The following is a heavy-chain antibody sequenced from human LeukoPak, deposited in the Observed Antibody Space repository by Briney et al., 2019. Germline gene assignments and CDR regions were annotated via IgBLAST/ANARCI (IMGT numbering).Heavy chain of an antibody. D-gene: IGHD6-19*01. CDR1: GYTFATHG. J-gene: IGHJ4*02. V-gene: IGHV1-18*01. CDR3: ARDVMRSGWYVDDF. CDR2: ISGYNGKT. Sequence: SVKVSCKASGYTFATHGITWVRQAPGQGLEWMGWISGYNGKTKYAQKLQGRVTLTTDTSTSTVYMELRSLTYGDTAVYYCARDVMRSGWYVDDFWGQGTLVTVSS.